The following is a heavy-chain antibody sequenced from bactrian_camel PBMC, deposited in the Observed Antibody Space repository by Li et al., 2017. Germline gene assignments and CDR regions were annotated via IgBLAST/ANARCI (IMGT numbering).Heavy chain of an antibody. CDR2: VGVYGAI. J-gene: IGHJ4*01. Sequence: DVQLVESGGGSVQAGGSLRLSCAASGYTATRYILGWFRQGPGKEREGVACVGVYGAIFYADSVKGRFTISRDNANNALYLHMTSLKTEDTAMYYCTKGIPLRWIAPYGDSYWGQGTQVTVS. CDR1: GYTATRYI. D-gene: IGHD5*01. V-gene: IGHV3S67*01. CDR3: TKGIPLRWIAPYGDSY.